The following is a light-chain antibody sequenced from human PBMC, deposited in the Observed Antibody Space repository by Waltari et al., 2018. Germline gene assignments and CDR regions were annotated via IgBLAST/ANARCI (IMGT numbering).Light chain of an antibody. CDR1: QSLTKRY. CDR3: QQYGSSVLYT. CDR2: GAS. V-gene: IGKV3-20*01. Sequence: VFTQSPGTLSLSPGERATLSCRASQSLTKRYLAWYQQKPGQAPRLLIYGASSRAAGIPDRFSGSGSGTDFTLTISRLEPEDCAVYYCQQYGSSVLYTFGQGTKLEIK. J-gene: IGKJ2*01.